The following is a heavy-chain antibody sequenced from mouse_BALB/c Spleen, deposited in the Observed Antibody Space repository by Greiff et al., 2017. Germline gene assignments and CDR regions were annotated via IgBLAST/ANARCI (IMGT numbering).Heavy chain of an antibody. Sequence: EVQLVESGGGLVQPGGSLRLSCATSGFTFTDYYMSWVRQPPGKALEWLGFIRNKANGYTTEYSASVKGRFTISRDNSQSILYLQMNTLRAEDSATYYCARAYDGYYFYAMDYWGQGTSVTVSS. V-gene: IGHV7-3*02. CDR3: ARAYDGYYFYAMDY. D-gene: IGHD2-3*01. J-gene: IGHJ4*01. CDR1: GFTFTDYY. CDR2: IRNKANGYTT.